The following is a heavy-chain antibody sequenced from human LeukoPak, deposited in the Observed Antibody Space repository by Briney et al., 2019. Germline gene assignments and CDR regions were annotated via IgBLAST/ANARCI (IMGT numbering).Heavy chain of an antibody. CDR1: GFTFSDLA. CDR3: VTQISGWVY. CDR2: ISRNGDST. Sequence: GGSLRLSCSAFGFTFSDLAMHWVRQAPGKGLEYVSGISRNGDSTYYADSVKGRFTISRDNSKNTLYLQMNSLKPEDTAVYYCVTQISGWVYWGQGTLVTVST. J-gene: IGHJ4*02. D-gene: IGHD6-25*01. V-gene: IGHV3-64D*06.